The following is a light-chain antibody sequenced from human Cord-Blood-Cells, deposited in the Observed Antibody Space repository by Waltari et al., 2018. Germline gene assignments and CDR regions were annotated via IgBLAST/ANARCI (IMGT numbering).Light chain of an antibody. V-gene: IGKV1-39*01. CDR3: QQSYSTPFT. J-gene: IGKJ3*01. Sequence: DIQMTQSPSSLSASVGDRVTITCRASQSISSYLNWYQQKPGKAPKLLIYAASSLQSGVPSRFRGSGSGKDFTLTISSLQPEDFATYYCQQSYSTPFTFGPGTKVDIK. CDR1: QSISSY. CDR2: AAS.